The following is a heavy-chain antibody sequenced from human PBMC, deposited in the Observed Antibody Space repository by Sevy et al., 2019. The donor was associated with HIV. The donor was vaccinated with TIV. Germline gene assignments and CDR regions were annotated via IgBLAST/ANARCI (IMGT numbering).Heavy chain of an antibody. V-gene: IGHV3-53*01. J-gene: IGHJ4*02. Sequence: GGSLRLSCAASGFTVSSNYMSWVRQAPGKGLEWVSIIYSGGSIYYADSVKGRFTISRDNSKTTLYLQMNSLRAEDTAMYYCARGSGGYDEGYFDYWGQGTLVTVSS. CDR2: IYSGGSI. CDR3: ARGSGGYDEGYFDY. D-gene: IGHD5-12*01. CDR1: GFTVSSNY.